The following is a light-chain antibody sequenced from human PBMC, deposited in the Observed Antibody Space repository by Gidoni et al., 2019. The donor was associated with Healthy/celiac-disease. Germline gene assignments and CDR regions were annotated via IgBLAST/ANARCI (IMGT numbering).Light chain of an antibody. V-gene: IGKV1-39*01. CDR3: QQSYSTPPT. Sequence: DNQTTQSPSSLSASVGDRVTITCRASQSISSYLNWYQQKPGKAPKLLIYAASSLQSGVPSRFSGSGSGTDFTLTISSLQPEDFATYYCQQSYSTPPTFXXXTKVEIK. CDR2: AAS. J-gene: IGKJ1*01. CDR1: QSISSY.